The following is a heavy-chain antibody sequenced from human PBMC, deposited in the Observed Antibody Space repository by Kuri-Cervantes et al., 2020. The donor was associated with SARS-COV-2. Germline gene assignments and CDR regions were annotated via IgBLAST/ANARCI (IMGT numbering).Heavy chain of an antibody. CDR1: GGSVSDRNSY. D-gene: IGHD3-3*01. V-gene: IGHV4-61*01. J-gene: IGHJ4*02. Sequence: SETLSLTCTVSGGSVSDRNSYWTWIRQSPGKRLEWIGYIYHTGSPTYSPSLKSRVTISLDKPKNQFSLRLTSVTAADTAVYYCARSPYDFWSGSWGWGQGTLVTVSS. CDR3: ARSPYDFWSGSWG. CDR2: IYHTGSP.